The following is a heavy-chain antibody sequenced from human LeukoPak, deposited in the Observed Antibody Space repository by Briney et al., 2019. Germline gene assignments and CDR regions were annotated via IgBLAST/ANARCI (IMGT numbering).Heavy chain of an antibody. CDR1: GFTFSSYD. J-gene: IGHJ4*02. D-gene: IGHD6-13*01. V-gene: IGHV3-13*01. CDR2: IGTAGDT. Sequence: GGSLRLSCAACGFTFSSYDMHWVRQATGKGLEWVSAIGTAGDTYYPGSVKGRFTISRDNSKYTLSLQMNTLRAEDTAVYYCAKNFAGVTAASLDYWGQGTLVTVSS. CDR3: AKNFAGVTAASLDY.